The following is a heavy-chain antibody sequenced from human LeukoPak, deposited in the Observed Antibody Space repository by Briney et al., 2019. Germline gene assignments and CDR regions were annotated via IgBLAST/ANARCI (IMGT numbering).Heavy chain of an antibody. CDR1: GGSISSGDYH. D-gene: IGHD5-18*01. Sequence: SETLSLTCTVSGGSISSGDYHWSWIRQPPGKGLERIGYIYYSGSTHYNPSRKSRVTISVDTSKNQFSLKLSSVSAADTAIYYCARTDTAVVFLDYWGQGTLVTVSS. CDR2: IYYSGST. V-gene: IGHV4-30-4*01. J-gene: IGHJ4*02. CDR3: ARTDTAVVFLDY.